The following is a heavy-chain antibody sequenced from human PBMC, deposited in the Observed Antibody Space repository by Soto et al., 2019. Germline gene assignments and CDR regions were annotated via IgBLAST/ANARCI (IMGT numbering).Heavy chain of an antibody. Sequence: QITLKESGPTLVKPTQTLTLTCTFSGFSLSTTEEGVGRIRQPPGKALEWLALIYWDDDKRYRPSLKTRLTSPKDTSKTHVVLTMTNLDPEDTATYYCAQGSCSGADCYPIPSLDYWGQGILVSVSS. CDR3: AQGSCSGADCYPIPSLDY. CDR2: IYWDDDK. J-gene: IGHJ4*02. V-gene: IGHV2-5*02. CDR1: GFSLSTTEEG. D-gene: IGHD2-15*01.